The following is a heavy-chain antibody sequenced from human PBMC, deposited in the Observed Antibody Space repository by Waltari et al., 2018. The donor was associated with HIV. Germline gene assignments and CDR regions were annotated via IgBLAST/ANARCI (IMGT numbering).Heavy chain of an antibody. J-gene: IGHJ4*02. D-gene: IGHD3-10*01. Sequence: QVQLVQSGAEVKKPGASVKVSCKASGYTFTGYYMHWVRQAPGQGLEWMGRINPKSGGTNYAQKFQGRVTMTRDTSISTAYMELSRLRSDDTAVYYCARDGGFLTMVRGVPDYWGQGTLVTVSS. CDR3: ARDGGFLTMVRGVPDY. V-gene: IGHV1-2*06. CDR1: GYTFTGYY. CDR2: INPKSGGT.